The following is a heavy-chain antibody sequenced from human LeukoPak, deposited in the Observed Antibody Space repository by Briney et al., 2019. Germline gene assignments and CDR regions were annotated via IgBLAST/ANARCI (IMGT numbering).Heavy chain of an antibody. J-gene: IGHJ4*02. V-gene: IGHV4-61*02. CDR1: GGSISSGSYY. D-gene: IGHD5-24*01. CDR3: AREEGGYNYADLYYFDY. CDR2: IYTSGST. Sequence: SQTLPLTCTVSGGSISSGSYYWSWIRQPAGKGLEWIGRIYTSGSTNYNPSLKSRVTISVDTSKNQFSLKLSSVTAADTAVYYCAREEGGYNYADLYYFDYWGQGTLVTVSS.